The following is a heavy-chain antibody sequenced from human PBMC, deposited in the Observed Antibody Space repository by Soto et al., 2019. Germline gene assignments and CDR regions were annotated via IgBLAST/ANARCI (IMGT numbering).Heavy chain of an antibody. D-gene: IGHD6-13*01. Sequence: ASVKVSCKASGYTFTSYGINWVRQAPGQGLEWMGWISTYNGNTNYARKLQGRVTMTTDTSTSTAYMELRSLRSDDTAVYYCARGKSGTWYWSSWFDPWGQGTLVTVSS. CDR2: ISTYNGNT. CDR1: GYTFTSYG. J-gene: IGHJ5*02. V-gene: IGHV1-18*01. CDR3: ARGKSGTWYWSSWFDP.